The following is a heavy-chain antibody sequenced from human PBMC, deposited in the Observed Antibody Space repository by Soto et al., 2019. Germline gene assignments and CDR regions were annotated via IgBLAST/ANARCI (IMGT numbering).Heavy chain of an antibody. CDR3: ARRLGESFSGYCSSTSCLDP. CDR2: ISAYNGNT. J-gene: IGHJ5*02. CDR1: GYTFTSYG. V-gene: IGHV1-18*01. Sequence: ASVKVSCKASGYTFTSYGISWVRQAPGQGLEWMGWISAYNGNTNYAQKLQGRVTMTTDTSTSTAYMELRSLRSDDTAVYYCARRLGESFSGYCSSTSCLDPWGQGTLVTVSS. D-gene: IGHD2-2*01.